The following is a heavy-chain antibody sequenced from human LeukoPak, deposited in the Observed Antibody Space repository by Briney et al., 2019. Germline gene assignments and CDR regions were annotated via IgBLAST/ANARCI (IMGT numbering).Heavy chain of an antibody. CDR2: ISPNRGGT. Sequence: ASVKVSCKASGYTFTGYYIHWVRQAPGQGLEWMGWISPNRGGTVHAQKFQGRVTMTRDTSTSTVYMELSSLRSEDTAVYYCARDIHFGVVNYNWFDPWGQGTLVTVSS. CDR3: ARDIHFGVVNYNWFDP. D-gene: IGHD3-3*01. CDR1: GYTFTGYY. V-gene: IGHV1-2*02. J-gene: IGHJ5*02.